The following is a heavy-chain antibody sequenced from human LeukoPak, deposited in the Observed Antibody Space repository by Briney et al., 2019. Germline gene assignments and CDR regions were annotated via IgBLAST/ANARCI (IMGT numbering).Heavy chain of an antibody. J-gene: IGHJ4*02. CDR3: AKDGYTYPYYFDY. CDR1: GFTLSTYS. D-gene: IGHD5-18*01. Sequence: GALRLSCAASGFTLSTYSMNWVRQAPGKGLEWVSYISSSNRDIRYADSVKGRFTISRDKSKNTLSLQMSSLRAEDTAVYYCAKDGYTYPYYFDYWGQGTLVTVSS. CDR2: ISSSNRDI. V-gene: IGHV3-21*05.